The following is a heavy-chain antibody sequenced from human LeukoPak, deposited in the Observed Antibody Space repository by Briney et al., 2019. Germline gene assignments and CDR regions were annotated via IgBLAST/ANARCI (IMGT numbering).Heavy chain of an antibody. CDR2: ISGSGGST. CDR3: AKEDSSSSYYYYYGMDV. V-gene: IGHV3-23*01. J-gene: IGHJ6*02. CDR1: GFTFSSYA. D-gene: IGHD6-6*01. Sequence: GGSLRLSCAASGFTFSSYAMNWVRQAPGKGLEWVSAISGSGGSTYYADSVKGRFTISRDNSKNTLYLQMNSLRAEDTAVYYCAKEDSSSSYYYYYGMDVWGQGTTVTVSS.